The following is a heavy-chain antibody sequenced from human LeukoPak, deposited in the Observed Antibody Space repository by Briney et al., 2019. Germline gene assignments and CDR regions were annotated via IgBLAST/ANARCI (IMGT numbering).Heavy chain of an antibody. CDR3: ARQRQLLWFGELFVFDY. V-gene: IGHV4-39*01. J-gene: IGHJ4*02. D-gene: IGHD3-10*01. Sequence: SETLSLTCTVSGGSISSSSYYWGWIRQPPGKGLEWIGNIYYSGSTYYNPSLKSRVTISVDTSKNQFSLKLSSVTAADTAVYYCARQRQLLWFGELFVFDYWGQGTLVTVSS. CDR2: IYYSGST. CDR1: GGSISSSSYY.